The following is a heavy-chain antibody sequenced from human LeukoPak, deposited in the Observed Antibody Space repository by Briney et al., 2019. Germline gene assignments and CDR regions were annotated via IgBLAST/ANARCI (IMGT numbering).Heavy chain of an antibody. D-gene: IGHD3-9*01. V-gene: IGHV3-23*01. Sequence: PGGSLRLSCAASGLTFSNYARSWVRQAPGKGLEWVSAFSGSGDVTHYADSVKGRFTSSRENSKNTVYLRMNSLRVEDTAVYYCAKEFLIGSRLTYFDYWGQGTLVTVSS. CDR3: AKEFLIGSRLTYFDY. CDR2: FSGSGDVT. J-gene: IGHJ4*02. CDR1: GLTFSNYA.